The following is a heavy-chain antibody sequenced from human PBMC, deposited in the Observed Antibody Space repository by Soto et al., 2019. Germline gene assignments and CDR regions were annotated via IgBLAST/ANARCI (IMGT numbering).Heavy chain of an antibody. CDR3: ARDLSGWYYFDY. D-gene: IGHD6-19*01. CDR2: ISAYNGNT. CDR1: GYTFTSYG. Sequence: ASVKVSRKASGYTFTSYGISWVRQAPGQGLEWMGWISAYNGNTNYAQKLQGRVTMTTDTSTSTAYMELRSLRSDDTAVYYCARDLSGWYYFDYWGQGTLVTVSS. J-gene: IGHJ4*02. V-gene: IGHV1-18*04.